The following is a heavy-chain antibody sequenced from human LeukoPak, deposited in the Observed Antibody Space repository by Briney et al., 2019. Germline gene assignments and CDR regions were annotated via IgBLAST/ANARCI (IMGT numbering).Heavy chain of an antibody. V-gene: IGHV1-46*01. CDR2: INPSGGST. CDR3: ARDLGSSSVEGLFDP. Sequence: ASVKVSCKASGYTFTSYYMHWVRQAPGQGLEWMGIINPSGGSTSYAQKFQGRVTMTRDTSTSTVYMELSSLRSEDAAVYYCARDLGSSSVEGLFDPWGQGTLVTVSS. D-gene: IGHD6-6*01. CDR1: GYTFTSYY. J-gene: IGHJ5*02.